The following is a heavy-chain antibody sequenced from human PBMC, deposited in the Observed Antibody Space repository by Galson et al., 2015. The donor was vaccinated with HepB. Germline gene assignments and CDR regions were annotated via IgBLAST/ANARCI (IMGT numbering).Heavy chain of an antibody. Sequence: SLRLSCAASGFTFSSYGMHWVRQAPGKGLEWVAVISYDGSNKYYADSVKGRFTISRDNSKNTLYLQMNSLRAEDTAVYYCAEPSDPYSSGWYGAFDIWGQGTMVTVSS. CDR2: ISYDGSNK. D-gene: IGHD6-19*01. CDR3: AEPSDPYSSGWYGAFDI. CDR1: GFTFSSYG. J-gene: IGHJ3*02. V-gene: IGHV3-30*18.